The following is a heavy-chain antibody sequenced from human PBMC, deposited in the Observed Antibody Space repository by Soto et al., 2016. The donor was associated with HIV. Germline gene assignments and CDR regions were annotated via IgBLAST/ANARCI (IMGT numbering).Heavy chain of an antibody. Sequence: EVQLVESGGGLVKPGESQRLSCTGSEFTFRTYSMNWVRQAPGKGLEWVSSISRSSTYIYYADSVKGRFTISRDNAKNLLYLQMNSLRAEDTALYYCARAETYSSSYQDRGQGTLVTVSS. CDR2: ISRSSTYI. J-gene: IGHJ4*02. D-gene: IGHD6-13*01. CDR3: ARAETYSSSYQD. V-gene: IGHV3-21*01. CDR1: EFTFRTYS.